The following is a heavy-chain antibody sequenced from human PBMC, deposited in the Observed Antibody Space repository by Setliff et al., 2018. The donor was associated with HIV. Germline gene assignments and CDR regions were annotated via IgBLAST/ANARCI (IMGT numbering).Heavy chain of an antibody. V-gene: IGHV4-59*01. CDR3: TKGRLGQADY. D-gene: IGHD3-10*01. CDR2: IYYSGST. CDR1: GGSISGSH. Sequence: SETQSLTCAVSGGSISGSHWNWIRQSPGGGLEWIGYIYYSGSTNYNPSFKRRVTISIDKSRESFSLTLTSVTAADTAMYYCTKGRLGQADYWGQGIRVTVSS. J-gene: IGHJ4*02.